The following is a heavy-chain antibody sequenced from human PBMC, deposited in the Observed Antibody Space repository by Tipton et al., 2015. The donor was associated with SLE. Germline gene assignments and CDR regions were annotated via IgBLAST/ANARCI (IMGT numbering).Heavy chain of an antibody. Sequence: TLSLTCTVSGGSINSYYWNWIRQSPGKGLEWIGYFHHSGSTNYNPSLQSRVTISRDPSKNQFSLKLTSVTAADTAVYYCARDHLSWFDPGGQGTLVTVSS. V-gene: IGHV4-59*12. CDR2: FHHSGST. J-gene: IGHJ5*02. CDR1: GGSINSYY. CDR3: ARDHLSWFDP.